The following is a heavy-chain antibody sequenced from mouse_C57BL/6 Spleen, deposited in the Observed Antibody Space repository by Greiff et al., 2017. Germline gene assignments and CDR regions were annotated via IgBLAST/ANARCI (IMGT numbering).Heavy chain of an antibody. Sequence: VQLQQPGAELVKPGASVKMSCKASGYTFTSYWITWVKQRPGQGLEWIGDIYPGSGSTNYNEKFKSKATLTVDTSSSTAYMQLSSLTSEDSAVYYCAREGVRGNYFDYRGQGTTLTVSS. CDR2: IYPGSGST. CDR3: AREGVRGNYFDY. V-gene: IGHV1-55*01. CDR1: GYTFTSYW. J-gene: IGHJ2*01. D-gene: IGHD2-14*01.